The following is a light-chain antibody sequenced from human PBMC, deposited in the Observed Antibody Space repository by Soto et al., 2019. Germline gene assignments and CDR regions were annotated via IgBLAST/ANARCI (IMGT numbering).Light chain of an antibody. V-gene: IGLV2-14*03. CDR3: SSYTGTMTNV. J-gene: IGLJ1*01. CDR2: DVV. Sequence: QSALTQPASVSGSPGQSITISCTGTSSDVGGFNSFSWYQLRPGTAPKLILYDVVDRPSGVSYRFSGSKSGNTASLTISGLQAADEADYFCSSYTGTMTNVFGSGTKGTVL. CDR1: SSDVGGFNS.